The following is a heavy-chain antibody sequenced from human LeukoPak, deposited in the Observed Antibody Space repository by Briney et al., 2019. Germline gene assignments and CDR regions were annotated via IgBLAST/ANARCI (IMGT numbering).Heavy chain of an antibody. J-gene: IGHJ6*02. V-gene: IGHV3-66*01. CDR3: ARDSCSGGSCYPGAFPYYYYGMDV. Sequence: GGSLRLSCAASGFTVSSNYMSWVRQAPGKGLEWVSVIYSGGSTYYADSVKGRFTISRDNSKNTLYLQTNSLRAEDTAVYYCARDSCSGGSCYPGAFPYYYYGMDVWGQGTTVTVSS. CDR2: IYSGGST. CDR1: GFTVSSNY. D-gene: IGHD2-15*01.